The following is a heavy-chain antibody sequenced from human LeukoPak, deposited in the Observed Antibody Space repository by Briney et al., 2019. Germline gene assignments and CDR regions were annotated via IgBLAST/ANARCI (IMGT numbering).Heavy chain of an antibody. CDR1: GYTFTSYA. CDR2: INTNTGNP. Sequence: ASVKVSCKASGYTFTSYAMNWVRQAPGQGLEWMGWINTNTGNPTYAQGFTGRFVFSLDTSVSTAYLQISSLKAEDTAVYYCARVGPSNYDSSGYYPYYYGMDVWGQGTTVTVSS. V-gene: IGHV7-4-1*02. J-gene: IGHJ6*02. CDR3: ARVGPSNYDSSGYYPYYYGMDV. D-gene: IGHD3-22*01.